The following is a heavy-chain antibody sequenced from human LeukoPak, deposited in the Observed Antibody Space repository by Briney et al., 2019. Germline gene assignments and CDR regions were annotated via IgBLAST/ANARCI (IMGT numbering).Heavy chain of an antibody. V-gene: IGHV3-23*01. J-gene: IGHJ4*02. D-gene: IGHD6-13*01. CDR2: ISGNGDIT. CDR3: AKGAAAGYYFDY. CDR1: GFTFSNYA. Sequence: GGSLRLSCVASGFTFSNYAMNWVRQAPGKGLEWVSDISGNGDITYYADSVKGRFTISRDNSKNTLYLQMNSLRAEDTAVYYCAKGAAAGYYFDYWGQGTLVTVSS.